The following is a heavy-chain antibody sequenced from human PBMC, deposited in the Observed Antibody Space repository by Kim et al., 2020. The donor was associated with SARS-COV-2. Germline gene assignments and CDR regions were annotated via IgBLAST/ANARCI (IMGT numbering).Heavy chain of an antibody. Sequence: GGSLRLSCAASGFTFSSYAMHWVRQAPGKGLEWVAVISYDGSNKYYADSVKGRFTISRDNSKNTLYLQMNSLRAEDTAVYYCARGSGSSYDAEYFQHWGQGTMFTVSS. J-gene: IGHJ1*01. V-gene: IGHV3-30*04. CDR2: ISYDGSNK. CDR1: GFTFSSYA. D-gene: IGHD1-26*01. CDR3: ARGSGSSYDAEYFQH.